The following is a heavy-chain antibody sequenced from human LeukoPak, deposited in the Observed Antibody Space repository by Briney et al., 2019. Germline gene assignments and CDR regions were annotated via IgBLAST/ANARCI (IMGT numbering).Heavy chain of an antibody. Sequence: SETLSLTCTVSGGSVSSGSYYWSWIRQPPGKGLEWIGSIYYSGSTYYNPSLKSRVTISVDASKNQFSLKLSSVTAADTAVYYCAKLRYNWILPGPDAFDIWGQRTKVTVSS. CDR2: IYYSGST. CDR3: AKLRYNWILPGPDAFDI. J-gene: IGHJ3*02. CDR1: GGSVSSGSYY. V-gene: IGHV4-39*01. D-gene: IGHD1-1*01.